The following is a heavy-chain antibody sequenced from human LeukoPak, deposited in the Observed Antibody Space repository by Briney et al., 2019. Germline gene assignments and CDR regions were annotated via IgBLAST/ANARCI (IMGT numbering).Heavy chain of an antibody. CDR3: ARDDPYYYYYMDV. V-gene: IGHV4-61*02. CDR2: ISTSGST. Sequence: KSSQTLSLTCTVSGGSISSGSYYWSWLRQPAGKGLEWIGRISTSGSTNYNPSLKSRVTISVDTSKNQFSLKLSCVPAADTAVYYCARDDPYYYYYMDVWGKGTTVTVSS. CDR1: GGSISSGSYY. J-gene: IGHJ6*03.